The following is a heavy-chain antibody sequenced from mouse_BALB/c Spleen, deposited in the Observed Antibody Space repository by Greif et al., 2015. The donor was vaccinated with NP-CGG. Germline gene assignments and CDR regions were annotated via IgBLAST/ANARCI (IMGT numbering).Heavy chain of an antibody. D-gene: IGHD4-1*01. CDR3: ARRELGNYAMDY. V-gene: IGHV1S137*01. CDR1: GYTFTDYA. CDR2: ISTYYGDA. Sequence: VQLQQSGAELVRPGVSVKISCKGSGYTFTDYAMHWVKQSHAKSLEWIGVISTYYGDASYNQKFKGKATMTVDKSSSTAYMELARLTSEDSAIYYCARRELGNYAMDYWGQGTSVTVSS. J-gene: IGHJ4*01.